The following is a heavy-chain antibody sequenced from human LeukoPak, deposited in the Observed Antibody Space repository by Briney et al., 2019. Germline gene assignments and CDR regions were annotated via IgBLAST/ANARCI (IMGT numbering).Heavy chain of an antibody. CDR3: ARVGVRVGLLSGMGV. V-gene: IGHV1-3*01. J-gene: IGHJ6*02. CDR1: GYTFTSNA. D-gene: IGHD3-10*01. Sequence: ASVKVSCKASGYTFTSNAMHWVRQAPGQRLEWMGWINAGNGNTKYSQKFQGRVTITRDTSASTAYKELSSLRSEDTAVYYCARVGVRVGLLSGMGVWGQGTTVTVSS. CDR2: INAGNGNT.